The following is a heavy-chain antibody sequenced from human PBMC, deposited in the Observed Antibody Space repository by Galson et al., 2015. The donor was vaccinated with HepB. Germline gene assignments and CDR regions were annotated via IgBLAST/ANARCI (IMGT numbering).Heavy chain of an antibody. J-gene: IGHJ6*03. CDR1: GFTFSSYG. Sequence: SLRLSRAASGFTFSSYGMHWVRQAPGKGLEWVAVIWYDGSNKYYADSVKGRFTISRDNSKNTLYLQMNSLRAEDTAVYYCARRAENYDFWSDYYYYYMDVWGKGTTVTVSS. CDR2: IWYDGSNK. D-gene: IGHD3-3*01. V-gene: IGHV3-33*01. CDR3: ARRAENYDFWSDYYYYYMDV.